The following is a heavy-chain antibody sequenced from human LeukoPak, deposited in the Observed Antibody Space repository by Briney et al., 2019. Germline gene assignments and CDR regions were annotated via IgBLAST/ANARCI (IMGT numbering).Heavy chain of an antibody. D-gene: IGHD3-3*01. Sequence: GGSLRLSCAASRFSFSNHSMNWVRQAPGKGLEWVSYISNSGSAKYYAASVKGRFTISGDNGENSLYLQMNSLRAEDTAVYYCARMSGSRLPGNWGQGTLVTVSS. CDR3: ARMSGSRLPGN. J-gene: IGHJ4*02. CDR1: RFSFSNHS. V-gene: IGHV3-48*01. CDR2: ISNSGSAK.